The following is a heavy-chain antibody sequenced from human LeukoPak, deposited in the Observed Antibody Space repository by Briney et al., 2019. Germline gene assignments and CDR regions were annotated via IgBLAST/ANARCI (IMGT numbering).Heavy chain of an antibody. CDR1: GFTFSNYG. CDR2: ISYDGSNK. Sequence: PGGSLRLSCAASGFTFSNYGMHWVRQAPGKVLEWVTLISYDGSNKYYADSVKGRFTISRDNSKNTLYLQMNSLRAEDTAVYYCAKDYRPHDFWSGLVDYWGQGTLVTVSS. D-gene: IGHD3-3*01. J-gene: IGHJ4*02. CDR3: AKDYRPHDFWSGLVDY. V-gene: IGHV3-30*18.